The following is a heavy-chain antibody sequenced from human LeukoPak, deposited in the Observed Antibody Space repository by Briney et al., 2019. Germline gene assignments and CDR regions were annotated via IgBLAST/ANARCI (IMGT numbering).Heavy chain of an antibody. V-gene: IGHV4-4*07. CDR2: IHTSGST. Sequence: PSETLSLTCTVSGGSISSYYWSWIRQPAGKGLEWIGQIHTSGSTNYNPPLKSRVTMSLDTPENQLSLTIRSVTAADTAVYYCARRDISSGWSFNYWGRGTLVTVSS. CDR1: GGSISSYY. CDR3: ARRDISSGWSFNY. J-gene: IGHJ4*02. D-gene: IGHD6-19*01.